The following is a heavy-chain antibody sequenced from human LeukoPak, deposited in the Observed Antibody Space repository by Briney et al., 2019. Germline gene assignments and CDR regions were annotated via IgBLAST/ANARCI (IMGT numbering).Heavy chain of an antibody. CDR1: EFSLRSYS. CDR2: INSGSSTI. Sequence: PGGSLRLSCGASEFSLRSYSMDWVRQAPGKGLEWVSHINSGSSTIYYADSVKGRFTISRDNPGNSLYLHMNSLRAEDTAVYYCARVLLERPGIDSFDMWGQGTMVTVSS. D-gene: IGHD1-1*01. CDR3: ARVLLERPGIDSFDM. J-gene: IGHJ3*02. V-gene: IGHV3-48*01.